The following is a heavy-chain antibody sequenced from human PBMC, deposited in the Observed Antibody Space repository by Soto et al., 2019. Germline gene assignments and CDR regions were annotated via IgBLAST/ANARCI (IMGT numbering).Heavy chain of an antibody. V-gene: IGHV1-18*01. D-gene: IGHD2-15*01. CDR2: INPRDGNT. Sequence: ASVKVSCKASGYTFTSYGISWVRQAPGQGLEWLGMINPRDGNTNYAQNFQGRVTMTRDTSTSTVYMNLNSLRSEDTAVYYCARVDCSGGSCYHLDYWGQGTVVTVSS. CDR1: GYTFTSYG. CDR3: ARVDCSGGSCYHLDY. J-gene: IGHJ4*02.